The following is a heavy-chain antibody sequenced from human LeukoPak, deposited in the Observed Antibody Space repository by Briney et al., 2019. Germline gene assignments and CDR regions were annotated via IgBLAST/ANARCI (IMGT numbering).Heavy chain of an antibody. CDR3: ARALTTLTYEGY. V-gene: IGHV3-21*01. J-gene: IGHJ4*02. CDR2: ISGSNSYI. CDR1: GFTFSSYT. Sequence: GGSLRLSCAASGFTFSSYTMHWIRQAPGKGLEWVSSISGSNSYIFYADSVKGRFTVSRDNAKDSLYLQMNSLRAEDTAVYYCARALTTLTYEGYWGQGTLVTVSS. D-gene: IGHD1-1*01.